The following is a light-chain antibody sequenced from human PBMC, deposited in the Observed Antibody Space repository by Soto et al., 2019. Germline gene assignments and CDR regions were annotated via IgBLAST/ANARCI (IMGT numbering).Light chain of an antibody. Sequence: ESVLTQSPGTLSLSPGERATLSCRASQSVSNNYLAWYQQKPGQAPRLLIYGASTRATGIPDRFSGSGSGTDFTVNISSLEPAASAVDYCQQYGSSPTWTFGQGTKVEIK. J-gene: IGKJ1*01. V-gene: IGKV3-20*01. CDR1: QSVSNNY. CDR2: GAS. CDR3: QQYGSSPTWT.